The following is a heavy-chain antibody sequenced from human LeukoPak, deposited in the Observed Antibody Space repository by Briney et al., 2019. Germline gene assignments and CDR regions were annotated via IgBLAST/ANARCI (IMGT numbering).Heavy chain of an antibody. V-gene: IGHV4-59*12. J-gene: IGHJ4*02. D-gene: IGHD3-22*01. CDR2: FYNSGRS. CDR1: DDSISDYY. Sequence: PSETLSLTCTVSDDSISDYYRGWIRQPPGKGLEWIGYFYNSGRSTYNPSLKSRVTISVDTSKNQFSLKLSSVTAADTAVYYCARDSYDSSGYPDYWGQGTLVTVSS. CDR3: ARDSYDSSGYPDY.